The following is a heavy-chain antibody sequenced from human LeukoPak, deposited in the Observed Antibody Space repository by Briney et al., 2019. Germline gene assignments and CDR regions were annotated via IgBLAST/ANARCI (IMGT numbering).Heavy chain of an antibody. V-gene: IGHV3-23*01. CDR3: AKQGSSGYYTY. CDR1: GFTFTSYA. D-gene: IGHD3-22*01. J-gene: IGHJ4*02. Sequence: PGGSLRLSCAASGFTFTSYAMSWVRQAPGKGLEWVSAISGNGGSTYYAGSVKGRFTISRDNSKNTLYLQMNSLRAEDTAVYYCAKQGSSGYYTYWGQGTLVTVSS. CDR2: ISGNGGST.